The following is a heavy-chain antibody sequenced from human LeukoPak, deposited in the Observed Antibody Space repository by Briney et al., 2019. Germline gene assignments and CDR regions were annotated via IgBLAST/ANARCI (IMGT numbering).Heavy chain of an antibody. V-gene: IGHV4-39*01. Sequence: SETLSLTCTVSGGSISSSSYYWGWIRQPPGKGLEWIGSIYYSGSTYYNPSLKSRVTISVDTSKNQFSLKLSSVTAADTAVYYCARLSMGGYDYWGQGTLVTVSS. CDR2: IYYSGST. CDR1: GGSISSSSYY. J-gene: IGHJ4*02. CDR3: ARLSMGGYDY. D-gene: IGHD3-22*01.